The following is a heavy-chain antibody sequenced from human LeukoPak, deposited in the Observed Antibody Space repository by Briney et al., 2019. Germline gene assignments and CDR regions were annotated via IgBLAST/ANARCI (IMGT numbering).Heavy chain of an antibody. J-gene: IGHJ3*02. Sequence: GGSLRLSCAASGFTLSTYNMKWVRQAPRKGLEWVSSISGGSTYYADSVKGRFTISRDNSKNTLYLQMNSLRVEDTAVYYCAKSWNYYDSSGDYALDIWGQGTMVTVSS. V-gene: IGHV3-23*01. CDR2: ISGGST. CDR3: AKSWNYYDSSGDYALDI. CDR1: GFTLSTYN. D-gene: IGHD3-22*01.